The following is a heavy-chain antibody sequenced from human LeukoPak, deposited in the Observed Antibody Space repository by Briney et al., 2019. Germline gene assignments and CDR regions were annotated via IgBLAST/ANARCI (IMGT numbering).Heavy chain of an antibody. CDR2: IYYSGST. CDR1: GVSMSSYY. Sequence: SETLSLTCTVSGVSMSSYYWSWIRQPPGEGLEWIGYIYYSGSTNYNPSLKSRVTISVDTSKNQFSLKLSSVTAADTAVYYCARNFREVRGVLVFDYWGQGTLVTVSS. V-gene: IGHV4-59*12. D-gene: IGHD3-10*01. J-gene: IGHJ4*02. CDR3: ARNFREVRGVLVFDY.